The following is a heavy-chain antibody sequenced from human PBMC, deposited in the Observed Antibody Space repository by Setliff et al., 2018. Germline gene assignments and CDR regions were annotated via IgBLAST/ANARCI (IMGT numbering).Heavy chain of an antibody. D-gene: IGHD5-18*01. CDR1: GFTFSNAW. CDR2: IKRESDGGTT. J-gene: IGHJ6*02. V-gene: IGHV3-15*01. Sequence: GGSLRLSCAASGFTFSNAWTSWVRQAPGKGLEWVGRIKRESDGGTTDYAAPVKGRFTISRDDSKNTLYLQMNSLKTEDTAVYYCISLWLGYYGLDVWGQGTTVTVSS. CDR3: ISLWLGYYGLDV.